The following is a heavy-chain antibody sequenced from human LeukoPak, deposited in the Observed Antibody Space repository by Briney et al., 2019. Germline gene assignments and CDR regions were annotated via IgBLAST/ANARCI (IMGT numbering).Heavy chain of an antibody. Sequence: GGSLRLSCAASGFTFSSYAMSWVRQAPGKGLEWVSAISGSGGSTYYADSVKGRFTISRDNSKNTLYLQMNSLRAEDTAVYYCAKDRIWFGEFYRPPPNWFDPWGQGTLVTVSS. CDR2: ISGSGGST. CDR3: AKDRIWFGEFYRPPPNWFDP. V-gene: IGHV3-23*01. D-gene: IGHD3-10*01. CDR1: GFTFSSYA. J-gene: IGHJ5*02.